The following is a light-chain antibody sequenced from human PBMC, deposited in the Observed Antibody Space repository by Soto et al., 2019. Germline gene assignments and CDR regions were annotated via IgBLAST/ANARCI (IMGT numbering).Light chain of an antibody. CDR2: EVS. J-gene: IGLJ1*01. CDR3: SSYTSSSPYV. CDR1: SSDVGGYNY. Sequence: ALTQPASVSGSPGQPITISCTGTSSDVGGYNYVSWYQQHPGKAPKLMIYEVSNRPSGVSNRFSGSKSGNTASLTISGLQAEDEADYYCSSYTSSSPYVFGTGTKVTVL. V-gene: IGLV2-14*01.